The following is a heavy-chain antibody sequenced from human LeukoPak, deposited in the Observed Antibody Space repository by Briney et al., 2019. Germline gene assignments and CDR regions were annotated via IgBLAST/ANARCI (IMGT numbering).Heavy chain of an antibody. CDR1: GGSISSSNW. CDR2: IYHGGST. CDR3: ATTYVLLWFGESRGAFDI. D-gene: IGHD3-10*01. V-gene: IGHV4-4*02. J-gene: IGHJ3*02. Sequence: PSETLSLTCAVSGGSISSSNWWSWVRQPLGKGLEWIGEIYHGGSTNYNPSLKSRVTISVDKSKNQFSLKLSSVTAANTAVYYCATTYVLLWFGESRGAFDIWGQGTMVTVSS.